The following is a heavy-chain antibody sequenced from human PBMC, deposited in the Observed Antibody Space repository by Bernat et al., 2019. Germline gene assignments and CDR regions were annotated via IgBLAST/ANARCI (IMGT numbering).Heavy chain of an antibody. J-gene: IGHJ2*01. D-gene: IGHD4-17*01. CDR2: IYSGGST. Sequence: EVQLVESGGGLIQPGGSLRLSCAASGFTVSSNDMSWVRQAPGKGLDWVSVIYSGGSTYYADSVKGRFTISRDNSKNTLYLQMNSLRAEDTVVYYCARATVTRYWYFDLWGRGTLVTVSS. CDR3: ARATVTRYWYFDL. CDR1: GFTVSSND. V-gene: IGHV3-53*01.